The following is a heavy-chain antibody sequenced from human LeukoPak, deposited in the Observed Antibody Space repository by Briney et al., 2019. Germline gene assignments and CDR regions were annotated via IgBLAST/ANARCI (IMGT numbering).Heavy chain of an antibody. Sequence: PSETLSLTCTVSGYSISTGYYWDWIRQPPGKGLEWIGTFYRGGSTYYNPSLKSRVTISVDTSKNQFSLNLTSVTAADTAVYYCARVHRGYSGYDYAYYFDYWGQGTLVTVSS. D-gene: IGHD5-12*01. J-gene: IGHJ4*02. CDR1: GYSISTGYY. CDR3: ARVHRGYSGYDYAYYFDY. CDR2: FYRGGST. V-gene: IGHV4-38-2*02.